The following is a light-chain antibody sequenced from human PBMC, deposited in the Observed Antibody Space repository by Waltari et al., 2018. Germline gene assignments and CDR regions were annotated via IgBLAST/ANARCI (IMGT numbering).Light chain of an antibody. V-gene: IGKV3-15*01. CDR1: QSVSSK. CDR2: GAS. Sequence: EIVMTRSPATLSVSPGERATLPCRASQSVSSKLAWYQQKPGQAPRLLIYGASTRATGVPARFSGSGSGPEYILTISSLQSEDFAVYYCQHHNNWPPRWTFGQGTKVEIK. J-gene: IGKJ1*01. CDR3: QHHNNWPPRWT.